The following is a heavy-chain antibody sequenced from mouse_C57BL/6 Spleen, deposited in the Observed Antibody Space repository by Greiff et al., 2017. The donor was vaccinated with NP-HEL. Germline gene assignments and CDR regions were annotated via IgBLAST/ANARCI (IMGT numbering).Heavy chain of an antibody. CDR1: GSTSPTST. CDR3: ARATTVVEGGYFDV. J-gene: IGHJ1*03. Sequence: EVQLQQSGPELVKPGPSWRFPAKAPGSTSPTSTWNGVSQSHGKSLEWIGDINPNNGGTIYTQKFKGKATLTVDKSSSTAYMELRSLTSEDTAVYYCARATTVVEGGYFDVWGTGTTVTVSS. D-gene: IGHD1-1*01. V-gene: IGHV1-18*01. CDR2: INPNNGGT.